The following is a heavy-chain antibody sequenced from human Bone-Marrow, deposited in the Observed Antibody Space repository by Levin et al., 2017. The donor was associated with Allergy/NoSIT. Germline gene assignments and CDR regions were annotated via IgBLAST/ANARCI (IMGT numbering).Heavy chain of an antibody. D-gene: IGHD3-3*01. V-gene: IGHV3-30-3*01. CDR2: ISYDETNK. Sequence: PGGSLRLSCAASGFSFSNYAVHWVRQAPGKGLEWLAVISYDETNKYYADYVKGRFTISRDTPKNTVYLHMDSLSADDTAVYYCARCRSGYHQGYFYYGLDVWGQGTTVTVSS. CDR1: GFSFSNYA. CDR3: ARCRSGYHQGYFYYGLDV. J-gene: IGHJ6*02.